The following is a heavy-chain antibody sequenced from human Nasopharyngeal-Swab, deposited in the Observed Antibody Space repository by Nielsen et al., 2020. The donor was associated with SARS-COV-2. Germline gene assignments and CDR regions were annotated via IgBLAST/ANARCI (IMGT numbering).Heavy chain of an antibody. CDR3: TRACSGGSCRASFDY. V-gene: IGHV3-49*03. CDR2: IRSKAYGGTT. J-gene: IGHJ4*02. D-gene: IGHD2-15*01. Sequence: GEALKISWTASGFTFGDYAMGWFRQASGKGLEWVGFIRSKAYGGTTEYAASVKGRFTISRDDSKSIAYLQMNSLKTEDTAVYYCTRACSGGSCRASFDYWGQGTLVTVSS. CDR1: GFTFGDYA.